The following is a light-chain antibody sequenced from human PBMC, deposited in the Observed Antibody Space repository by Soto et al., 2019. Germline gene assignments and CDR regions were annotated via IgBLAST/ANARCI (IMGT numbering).Light chain of an antibody. J-gene: IGLJ2*01. CDR2: EVS. CDR3: SSYTTTAPVV. Sequence: QSALTQPASVSGSPGQSITIYCIGTSSDVAAYNYVSWYQQHPDKAPKLMIYEVSDRPSGVSNRFSGSKSGNTASLTISGLQAEDEADYYCSSYTTTAPVVFGGGTKVTVL. V-gene: IGLV2-14*01. CDR1: SSDVAAYNY.